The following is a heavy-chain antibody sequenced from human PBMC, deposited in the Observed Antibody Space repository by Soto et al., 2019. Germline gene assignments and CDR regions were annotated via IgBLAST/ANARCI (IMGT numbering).Heavy chain of an antibody. D-gene: IGHD6-19*01. CDR1: GGTFSSYT. J-gene: IGHJ4*02. CDR2: IIPILGIA. V-gene: IGHV1-69*08. Sequence: QVQLVQSGAEVKKPGSSVKVSCKASGGTFSSYTISWVRQAPGQGLEWMGRIIPILGIANYAQKFQGRVTXTXDXXTSTAYMELSSLRSEDTAVYYCARDFGGSGWYEDYWGQGTLVTVSS. CDR3: ARDFGGSGWYEDY.